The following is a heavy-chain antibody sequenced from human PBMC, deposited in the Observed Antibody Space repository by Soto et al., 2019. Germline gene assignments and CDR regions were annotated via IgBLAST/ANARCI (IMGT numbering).Heavy chain of an antibody. D-gene: IGHD3-3*01. V-gene: IGHV3-48*02. Sequence: HPGGSLRLSCVASGFSLSDYAVNWVRQAPGKGLEWVSFISSDSRTIYYADSVEGRFTVSRDNARTSVSLQMDSLGDEDAAVYYCARIKLVEWFFINVDVYDMDVWGQGTLVTVSS. J-gene: IGHJ6*02. CDR1: GFSLSDYA. CDR2: ISSDSRTI. CDR3: ARIKLVEWFFINVDVYDMDV.